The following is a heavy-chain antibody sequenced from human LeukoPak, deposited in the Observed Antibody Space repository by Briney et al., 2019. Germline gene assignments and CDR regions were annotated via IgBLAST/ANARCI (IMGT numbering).Heavy chain of an antibody. D-gene: IGHD3-22*01. CDR2: INHSGST. CDR1: GGSFSGYY. V-gene: IGHV4-34*01. CDR3: ARAPYYYDSSGYRGRGAFDI. J-gene: IGHJ3*02. Sequence: SETLSLTCAVYGGSFSGYYWSWIRQPPGKGLEWIGEINHSGSTNYNPSLKSRVTISVDTSKNQFSLKLSSVTAADTAVYYCARAPYYYDSSGYRGRGAFDIWGQGTMVTVSS.